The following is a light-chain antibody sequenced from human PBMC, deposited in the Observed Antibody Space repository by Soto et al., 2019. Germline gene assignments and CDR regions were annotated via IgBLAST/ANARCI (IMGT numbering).Light chain of an antibody. CDR1: HSVYNY. V-gene: IGKV1-39*01. CDR3: QQTYITPIS. J-gene: IGKJ5*01. Sequence: DIQMTQSPSSLSASVGDRVNITCRASHSVYNYFHWYQQKPGKAPRLLVPSAVKLEFGVPSRFSGRGSGTDFALTISGLQPEDFASYLWQQTYITPISFGQGTRLE. CDR2: SAV.